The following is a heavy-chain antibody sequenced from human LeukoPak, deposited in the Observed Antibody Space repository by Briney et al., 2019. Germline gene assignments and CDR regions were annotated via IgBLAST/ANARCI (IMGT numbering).Heavy chain of an antibody. V-gene: IGHV1-8*01. CDR3: ARRVVIITSDAFDI. CDR1: GYTFTSYD. D-gene: IGHD3-22*01. Sequence: ASVKVSCKASGYTFTSYDINWVRQATGQGLEWMGWMNPNSGYTGYAQKFQGRVTMTRNTSISTAYMELSSLRSEDTAVYYCARRVVIITSDAFDIWGQGTMVTVSS. CDR2: MNPNSGYT. J-gene: IGHJ3*02.